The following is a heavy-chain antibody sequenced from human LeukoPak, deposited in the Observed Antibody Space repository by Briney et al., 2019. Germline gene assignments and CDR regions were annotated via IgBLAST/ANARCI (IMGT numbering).Heavy chain of an antibody. CDR2: ISDSGGST. CDR3: ARESLYCSSTSCYKANPDY. D-gene: IGHD2-2*01. V-gene: IGHV3-23*01. J-gene: IGHJ4*02. Sequence: QPGGSLRLSCAASEFTFSSYAMSWVRQAPGKGLEWVSAISDSGGSTYYADSVKGRFTVSRDNSKNTMYLQMNSLRAEDTAVYYCARESLYCSSTSCYKANPDYWGQGTLVTVSS. CDR1: EFTFSSYA.